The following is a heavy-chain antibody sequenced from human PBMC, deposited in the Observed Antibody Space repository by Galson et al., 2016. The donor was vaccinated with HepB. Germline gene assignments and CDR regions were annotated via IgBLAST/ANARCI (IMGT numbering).Heavy chain of an antibody. CDR3: ALPNWITTIVVGWFDP. D-gene: IGHD3-22*01. V-gene: IGHV3-23*01. Sequence: SLRLSCAASGFTFSTYPMRWVRQAPGKGPEWVSGITAGGNNRYYSDSVKGRFAISRDNSKNTLYLQMDSLRAEDTAIYYCALPNWITTIVVGWFDPWGQGTLVTVSS. CDR1: GFTFSTYP. J-gene: IGHJ5*02. CDR2: ITAGGNNR.